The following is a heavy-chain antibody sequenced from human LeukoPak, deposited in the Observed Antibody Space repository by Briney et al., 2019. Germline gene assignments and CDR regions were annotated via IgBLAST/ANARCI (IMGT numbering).Heavy chain of an antibody. Sequence: GGSLRLSCAASGFTFSSYEMNWVRQAPGKGLEWVSYISTSGSTIYYADSVKGRFTVSRDNAKNSLSLRMNSLSAEDTAVYYCATGYSSGWYFYFQHWGQGSLVSVSS. D-gene: IGHD6-19*01. CDR3: ATGYSSGWYFYFQH. CDR1: GFTFSSYE. J-gene: IGHJ1*01. CDR2: ISTSGSTI. V-gene: IGHV3-48*03.